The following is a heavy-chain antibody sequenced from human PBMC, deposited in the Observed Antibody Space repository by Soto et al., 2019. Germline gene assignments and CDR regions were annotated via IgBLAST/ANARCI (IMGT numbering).Heavy chain of an antibody. CDR1: GGSISSYY. V-gene: IGHV4-59*01. J-gene: IGHJ4*02. D-gene: IGHD3-3*01. Sequence: PSETLSLTCTVSGGSISSYYWSWIRQPPGKGLEWIGYIYYSGSTNYNPSLKSRVTISVDTSKNQFSLKLSSVTAADTAVYYCAREGERITIFGVVSYYFDYWGQGTLVTVSS. CDR2: IYYSGST. CDR3: AREGERITIFGVVSYYFDY.